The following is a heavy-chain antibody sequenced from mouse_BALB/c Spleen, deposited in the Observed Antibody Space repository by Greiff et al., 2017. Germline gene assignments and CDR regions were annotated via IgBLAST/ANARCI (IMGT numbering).Heavy chain of an antibody. J-gene: IGHJ3*01. D-gene: IGHD2-4*01. Sequence: EVKLMESGPSLVKPSQTLSLTCSVTGDSITSGYWNWIRKFPGNKLEYMGYISYSGSTYYNPSLKSRISITRDTSKNQYYLQLNSVTTEDTATYYCARYPRYDLGTWFAYWGQGTLVTVSA. CDR3: ARYPRYDLGTWFAY. CDR2: ISYSGST. V-gene: IGHV3-8*02. CDR1: GDSITSGY.